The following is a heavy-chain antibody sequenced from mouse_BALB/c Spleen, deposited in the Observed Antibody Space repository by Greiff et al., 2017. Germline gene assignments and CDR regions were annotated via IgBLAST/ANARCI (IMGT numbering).Heavy chain of an antibody. Sequence: EVQLVESGGGLVQPGGSLKLSCAASGFTFSSYTMSWVRQTPEKRLEWVAYISNGGGSTYYPDTVKGRFTISRDNAKNTLYLQMSSLKSEDTAMYYCARESYAMDYWGQGTSVTVSS. CDR3: ARESYAMDY. V-gene: IGHV5-12-2*01. J-gene: IGHJ4*01. CDR1: GFTFSSYT. CDR2: ISNGGGST.